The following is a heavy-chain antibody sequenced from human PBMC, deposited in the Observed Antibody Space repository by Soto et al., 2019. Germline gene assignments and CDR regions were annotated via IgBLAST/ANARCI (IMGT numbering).Heavy chain of an antibody. CDR2: INPSGGST. Sequence: ASVKVSCRASGYTFTSYDMHWVRQAPGEGLEWMGIINPSGGSTSYAQEFQGRVSMTRDTGTSRVYMELRRLRSEDTAVYYCAGPYQHQYPLYYYYYGMDVWGQGTPVTVSS. D-gene: IGHD2-2*01. CDR1: GYTFTSYD. J-gene: IGHJ6*02. V-gene: IGHV1-46*01. CDR3: AGPYQHQYPLYYYYYGMDV.